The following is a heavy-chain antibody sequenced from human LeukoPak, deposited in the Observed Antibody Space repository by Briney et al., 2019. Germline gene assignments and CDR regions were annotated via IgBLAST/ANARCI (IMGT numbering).Heavy chain of an antibody. D-gene: IGHD3-10*01. CDR1: GFSLRSYE. CDR3: TRDGSGNYDGSFDI. J-gene: IGHJ3*02. CDR2: ISSSGGTI. Sequence: GGSLRLSCVVSGFSLRSYEMSWVRQPPGKGLEWVSYISSSGGTIYYADSVKGRFTISRDTAKNSLYLQMNSLRGEDTAVYYCTRDGSGNYDGSFDIWGQGTMVTVSS. V-gene: IGHV3-48*03.